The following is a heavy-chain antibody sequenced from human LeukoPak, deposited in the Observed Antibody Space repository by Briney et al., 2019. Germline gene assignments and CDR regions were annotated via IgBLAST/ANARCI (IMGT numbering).Heavy chain of an antibody. CDR3: ARHDTSYCGGDCYSYYFDY. J-gene: IGHJ4*02. CDR2: IYYSGST. Sequence: PSETLSLTCTVSGGSISSYSWNWIRQPPGKGLEWIGYIYYSGSTNYNPSLKSRVTISVDTSKNQFSLKLSSVTAADTAVYYCARHDTSYCGGDCYSYYFDYWGQGTLVTVSS. D-gene: IGHD2-21*02. CDR1: GGSISSYS. V-gene: IGHV4-59*08.